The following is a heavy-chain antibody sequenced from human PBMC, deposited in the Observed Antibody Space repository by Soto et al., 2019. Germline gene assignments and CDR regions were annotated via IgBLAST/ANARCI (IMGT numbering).Heavy chain of an antibody. D-gene: IGHD2-15*01. Sequence: SVKVSCKASGGSLSTNPISWVRQAPGQGLEWMGGTGSGTGPGNHAQKFQGRLTVTADKSTSTVYMELTNLSSEDTAVYCCARRDSGGFYRFFDSWGQGTLVTVSS. V-gene: IGHV1-69*06. J-gene: IGHJ4*02. CDR3: ARRDSGGFYRFFDS. CDR2: TGSGTGPG. CDR1: GGSLSTNP.